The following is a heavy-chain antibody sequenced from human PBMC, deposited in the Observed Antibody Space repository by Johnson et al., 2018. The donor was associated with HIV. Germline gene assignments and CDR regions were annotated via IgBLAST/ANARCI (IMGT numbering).Heavy chain of an antibody. Sequence: MQLVESGGGVVRPGGSLRLSCAASGFTFDDYGMSWVRQAPGKGLEWVSGINWNGGSTGYADSVKGRFTISRDNAKNSLYLQMNSLRPEDTAVYYCVRGGQWGATDAFDVWGQGTMVTVSS. CDR3: VRGGQWGATDAFDV. J-gene: IGHJ3*01. CDR2: INWNGGST. V-gene: IGHV3-20*04. D-gene: IGHD6-19*01. CDR1: GFTFDDYG.